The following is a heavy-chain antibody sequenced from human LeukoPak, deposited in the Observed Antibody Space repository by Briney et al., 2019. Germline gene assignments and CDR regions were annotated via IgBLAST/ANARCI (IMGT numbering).Heavy chain of an antibody. CDR1: GFTFDDHA. D-gene: IGHD6-19*01. CDR3: AKAMISSGWYAADY. V-gene: IGHV3-43D*03. CDR2: ITWDGGDA. J-gene: IGHJ4*02. Sequence: GGSLRLSCAASGFTFDDHAMQWVRQAPGKGLEWVSLITWDGGDAYYADSVKGRFTISRDNAKNSVYLQMNSLRPDDTAFYYCAKAMISSGWYAADYWGQGTLVTVSS.